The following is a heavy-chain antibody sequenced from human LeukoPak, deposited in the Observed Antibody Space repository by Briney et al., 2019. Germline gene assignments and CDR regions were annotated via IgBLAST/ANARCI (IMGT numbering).Heavy chain of an antibody. D-gene: IGHD4-17*01. Sequence: GGSLRLSRAASGFTFSNYAMSWVRQAPGKGLEWVSTVSGSASNTYYADSVKGRFTISRDNSKTTLYLQMNSLRADDTAVYYCAKGFQTYGELSFDVWGQGTLVAVSS. CDR1: GFTFSNYA. J-gene: IGHJ4*02. V-gene: IGHV3-23*01. CDR3: AKGFQTYGELSFDV. CDR2: VSGSASNT.